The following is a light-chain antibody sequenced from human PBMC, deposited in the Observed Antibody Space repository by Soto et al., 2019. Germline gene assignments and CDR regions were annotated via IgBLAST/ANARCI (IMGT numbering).Light chain of an antibody. Sequence: QTVVTQEPSLTVSPGETVTLTCASNTGAVTGDYYPNWFQQKPGQAPRTLIYRATNRYSWTPARFSGSLLGGKAALTLSAVQPEDEADYYCLLAYGGAYVFGSGTKLTFL. V-gene: IGLV7-43*01. CDR1: TGAVTGDYY. CDR3: LLAYGGAYV. J-gene: IGLJ1*01. CDR2: RAT.